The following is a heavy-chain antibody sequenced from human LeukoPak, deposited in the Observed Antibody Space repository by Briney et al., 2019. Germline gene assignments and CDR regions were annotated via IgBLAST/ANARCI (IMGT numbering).Heavy chain of an antibody. Sequence: PGGSLRLSCAASGFTFSSYWMTWVRQAPGKGLEWVANIKRDGSEKHYVDSVKGRFTISRDNAKNSMFLQMNSLRAEDTAVYYCASLLVAGVAGVDSGGQGTLVTVSS. J-gene: IGHJ5*01. CDR2: IKRDGSEK. D-gene: IGHD6-19*01. CDR1: GFTFSSYW. CDR3: ASLLVAGVAGVDS. V-gene: IGHV3-7*03.